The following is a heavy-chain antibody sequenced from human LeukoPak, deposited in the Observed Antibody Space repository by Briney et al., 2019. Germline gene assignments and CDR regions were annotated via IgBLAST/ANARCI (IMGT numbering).Heavy chain of an antibody. V-gene: IGHV4-34*01. J-gene: IGHJ4*02. CDR1: GGTFSGYY. Sequence: SETLSLTCAVYGGTFSGYYWTWLRQSPGKGLEWIGEITHSGSSNYNPSLKSRVTMSVDTSENQFSLKLSSVTAADTAVYYCARAARLRDYGSESSHSPGYDFWGQGTLVTVSS. CDR2: ITHSGSS. D-gene: IGHD3-10*01. CDR3: ARAARLRDYGSESSHSPGYDF.